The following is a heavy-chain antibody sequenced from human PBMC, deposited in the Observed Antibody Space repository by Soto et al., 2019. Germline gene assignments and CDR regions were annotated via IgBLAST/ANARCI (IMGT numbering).Heavy chain of an antibody. D-gene: IGHD6-13*01. J-gene: IGHJ5*02. V-gene: IGHV1-69*01. CDR3: ARDNPYTNSFGNWFDP. Sequence: QVRLVQSGAEVKKPGSSVKVSCKASGGTFSNYAITWLRLAPGQGLGWLGGIIPVFGTVNYAQKFQGRVTITADESTCTAYMELNRLRSEDTAVYYCARDNPYTNSFGNWFDPWGQGTLVIVS. CDR2: IIPVFGTV. CDR1: GGTFSNYA.